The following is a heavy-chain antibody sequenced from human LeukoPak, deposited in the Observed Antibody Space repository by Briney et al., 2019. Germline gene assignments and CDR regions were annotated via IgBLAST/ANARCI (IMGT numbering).Heavy chain of an antibody. J-gene: IGHJ4*02. CDR3: ARESFGEFNV. CDR2: IKLDGSEK. CDR1: GFTFSTYG. D-gene: IGHD3-10*01. Sequence: PGGSLRLSCAASGFTFSTYGMSWVRQAPGKGLEWVANIKLDGSEKYYVDSVKGRFTISRDNAKNSLYLQMNSLRAEDTPVYYCARESFGEFNVWGQGTLVTVSS. V-gene: IGHV3-7*01.